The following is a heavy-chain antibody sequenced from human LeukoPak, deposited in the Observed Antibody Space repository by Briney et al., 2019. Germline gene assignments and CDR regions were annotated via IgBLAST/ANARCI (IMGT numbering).Heavy chain of an antibody. J-gene: IGHJ4*02. V-gene: IGHV4-61*05. Sequence: PSESLSLTCTVSGGSISSSGYYSGWIRQPPGKGLEWFGYIYYSGSTHYNPSLKSRVTISVDTSKNQFSPKLSSVTAADTAVYYCALCGAYCGISAVDYWGQGTLVTVSS. CDR1: GGSISSSGYY. CDR2: IYYSGST. D-gene: IGHD2-21*01. CDR3: ALCGAYCGISAVDY.